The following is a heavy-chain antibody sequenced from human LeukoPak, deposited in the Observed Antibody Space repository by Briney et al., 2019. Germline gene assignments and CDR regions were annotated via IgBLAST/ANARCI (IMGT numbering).Heavy chain of an antibody. CDR1: LFIFSSYP. Sequence: PGGSLRLSCVASLFIFSSYPMSWVRQAAWRGLAWVSAISGSGGSTYYADSVKRRFTISRDNSKNTLYLQMNSLRAEDTAVYYCAKFGQAIVAAGMGDYWGPGTLVTVSS. V-gene: IGHV3-23*01. J-gene: IGHJ4*02. CDR2: ISGSGGST. CDR3: AKFGQAIVAAGMGDY. D-gene: IGHD6-13*01.